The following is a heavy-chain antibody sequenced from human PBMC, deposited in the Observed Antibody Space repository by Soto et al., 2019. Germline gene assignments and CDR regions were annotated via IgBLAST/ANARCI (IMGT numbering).Heavy chain of an antibody. CDR3: ARDQGPQGLFYRYYVIVY. J-gene: IGHJ4*02. Sequence: GASVKVSCKASGYTFTSXGITWVRQAPGQGLEWMGWISAYNGNTNYAEKLQGRVTMTTDTSTSTAYMELRSLRSDDTAVYYCARDQGPQGLFYRYYVIVYWGQGTLVTVSS. D-gene: IGHD3-22*01. CDR1: GYTFTSXG. CDR2: ISAYNGNT. V-gene: IGHV1-18*01.